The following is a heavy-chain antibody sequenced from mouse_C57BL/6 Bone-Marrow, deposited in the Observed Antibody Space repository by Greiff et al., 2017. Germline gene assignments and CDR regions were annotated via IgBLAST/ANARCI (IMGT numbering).Heavy chain of an antibody. J-gene: IGHJ2*01. V-gene: IGHV5-6*01. Sequence: EVQVVESGGDLVKPGGSLKLSCAASGFTFSSYGMSWVRQTPDKRLEWVATISSGGSYTYYPDSVKGRFTISRDNAKNTLYLKMSSLKSEDTAMYYCARHGGYYAFDYWGQGTTLTVSS. CDR2: ISSGGSYT. CDR1: GFTFSSYG. D-gene: IGHD2-3*01. CDR3: ARHGGYYAFDY.